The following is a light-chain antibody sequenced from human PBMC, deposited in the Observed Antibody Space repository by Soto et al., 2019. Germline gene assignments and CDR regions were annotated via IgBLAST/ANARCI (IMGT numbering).Light chain of an antibody. J-gene: IGKJ4*01. CDR2: GAS. CDR1: QSVSYQ. V-gene: IGKV3D-15*01. CDR3: KQYNTWPLT. Sequence: EVVMTQSPATLSVSPGERATLSCRASQSVSYQLAWYQQKPGQAPRLLIYGASTRATGIPARFSGSGSGTEFTLTISSLQSEDFAVYYCKQYNTWPLTFGGGTKVEIK.